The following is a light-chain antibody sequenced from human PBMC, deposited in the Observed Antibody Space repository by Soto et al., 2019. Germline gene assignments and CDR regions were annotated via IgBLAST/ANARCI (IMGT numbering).Light chain of an antibody. V-gene: IGKV1-5*01. CDR1: QISSTW. CDR3: QQHNS. CDR2: DVS. J-gene: IGKJ2*01. Sequence: DIQMTQSPSTLSASVGDRVTITCRASQISSTWLAWYQQRPGKAPKLLIHDVSSLQSGVPSRFSDSGSGTEFTLTISSLQPDDFATYYCQQHNSFGQGTKLEIK.